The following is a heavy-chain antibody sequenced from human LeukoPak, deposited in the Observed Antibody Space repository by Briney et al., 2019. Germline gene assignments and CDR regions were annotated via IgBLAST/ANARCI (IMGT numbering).Heavy chain of an antibody. J-gene: IGHJ4*02. V-gene: IGHV3-33*01. D-gene: IGHD3-9*01. CDR3: ARDHYILTGLDY. CDR2: IWYDGSNK. CDR1: GFTFSTCG. Sequence: LRVSCRPSGFTFSTCGMQWVQKAPGKGLEWVAVIWYDGSNKYYADSVKGRFTISRDNSKNTLYLQMNSLRAEDTAVYYCARDHYILTGLDYWGQGTLVTVSS.